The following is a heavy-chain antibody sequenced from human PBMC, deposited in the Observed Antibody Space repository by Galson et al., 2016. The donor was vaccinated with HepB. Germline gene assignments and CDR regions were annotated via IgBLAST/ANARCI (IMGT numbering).Heavy chain of an antibody. J-gene: IGHJ4*02. V-gene: IGHV2-5*02. CDR2: IYWDDGK. D-gene: IGHD3-16*01. Sequence: PALVKPTQTLTLSCTFSGFSLNPSGLGVGWIRQPPGKALEWLALIYWDDGKRYSPSLKRRLSITKDTSKNLVVLTMTDMDPVDTATYYCARVLDYNSVWGSFDYWGQGTLVTVSS. CDR1: GFSLNPSGLG. CDR3: ARVLDYNSVWGSFDY.